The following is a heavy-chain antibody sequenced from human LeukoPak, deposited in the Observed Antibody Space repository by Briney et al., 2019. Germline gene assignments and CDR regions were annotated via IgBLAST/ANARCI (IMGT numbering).Heavy chain of an antibody. CDR3: ARDTSELLLWLGELLYAFDI. CDR2: ISSSSSYI. V-gene: IGHV3-21*01. J-gene: IGHJ3*02. Sequence: PGGSLRLSCAASGFTFSSYSMNWVRQAPGKGLEWVSSISSSSSYIYYADSVKGRFTISRDNAKNSLYLQMNSLRAEDTAVYYCARDTSELLLWLGELLYAFDIWGQGTMVTVSS. CDR1: GFTFSSYS. D-gene: IGHD3-10*01.